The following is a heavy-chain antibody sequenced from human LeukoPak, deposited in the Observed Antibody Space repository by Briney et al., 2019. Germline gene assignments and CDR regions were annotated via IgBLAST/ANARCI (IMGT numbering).Heavy chain of an antibody. CDR2: IRRGGSTT. Sequence: GGSLRLSCAASGFTFSSYWMHWVRQAPGKGLVWVSRIRRGGSTTRNADSVEGRFTISRDNAKNTLYLQMDSLRAEDTAVYFCTRSESAAWYFDLWGRGTLVTVFS. CDR3: TRSESAAWYFDL. CDR1: GFTFSSYW. V-gene: IGHV3-74*01. J-gene: IGHJ2*01.